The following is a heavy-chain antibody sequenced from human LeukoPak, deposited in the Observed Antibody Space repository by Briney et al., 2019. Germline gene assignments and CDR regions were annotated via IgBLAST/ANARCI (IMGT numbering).Heavy chain of an antibody. J-gene: IGHJ4*02. V-gene: IGHV3-7*01. CDR1: GFTFSSYW. CDR2: IKQDGSEK. D-gene: IGHD4-17*01. CDR3: ARDDSDYGDYERFDY. Sequence: GGSLRLSCAASGFTFSSYWMSWVGQAPGKGLEGVADIKQDGSEKYYVDSVKGRFTISRDNAKNSLYLQMNSLRAEDTAVYYCARDDSDYGDYERFDYWGQGTLVTVSS.